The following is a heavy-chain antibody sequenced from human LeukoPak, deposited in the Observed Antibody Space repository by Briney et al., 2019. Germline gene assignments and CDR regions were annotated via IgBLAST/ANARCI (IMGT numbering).Heavy chain of an antibody. CDR3: ARVGQDYYGSGSYLDY. Sequence: SETLSLTCTVSGGSISSGGYYWSWIRQPPGKGLEWIGYIYHSGSTYYNPSLKSRVTISVDRSKNQFSLKLSSVTAADTAVYYCARVGQDYYGSGSYLDYWGQGTLVTVSS. D-gene: IGHD3-10*01. CDR1: GGSISSGGYY. V-gene: IGHV4-30-2*01. J-gene: IGHJ4*02. CDR2: IYHSGST.